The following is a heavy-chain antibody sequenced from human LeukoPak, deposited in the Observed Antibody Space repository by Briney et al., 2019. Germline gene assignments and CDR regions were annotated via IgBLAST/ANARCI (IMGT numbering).Heavy chain of an antibody. D-gene: IGHD5-18*01. J-gene: IGHJ4*02. V-gene: IGHV4-59*01. CDR3: ARGVDTAMVTAPGFDY. CDR2: IYYSGST. CDR1: GGSISSYY. Sequence: SETLSLTCTVSGGSISSYYWSWIRQPPGKGLEWIGYIYYSGSTNYNPSLKSRVTTSVDTSKNQFSLKLSSVTAADTAVYYCARGVDTAMVTAPGFDYWGQGTLVTISS.